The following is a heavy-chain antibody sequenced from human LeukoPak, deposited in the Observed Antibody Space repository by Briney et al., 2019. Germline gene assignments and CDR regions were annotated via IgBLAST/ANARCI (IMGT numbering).Heavy chain of an antibody. Sequence: KTGGSLRLSCAASGFAFSDYYMNWIRQAPGKGLEWVSYIGSSGSYTNYADSVKGRFTISRDNAKNSLYLQMNSLRAEDTAVYFCARHGIDVLLKDYYFDYWGQGTRVTVSS. CDR3: ARHGIDVLLKDYYFDY. V-gene: IGHV3-11*03. CDR1: GFAFSDYY. J-gene: IGHJ4*02. D-gene: IGHD3-16*01. CDR2: IGSSGSYT.